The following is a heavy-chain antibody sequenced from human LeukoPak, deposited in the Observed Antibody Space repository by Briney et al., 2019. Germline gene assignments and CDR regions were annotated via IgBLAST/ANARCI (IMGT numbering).Heavy chain of an antibody. Sequence: SETLSLTCTVSGGSISSSSYYWGWIRQPPGKGLEWVGSIYYSGSTYYNPSLKSRVTISVDTSKNQFSLKLSSVTAADTAVYYCARQGYYDSSGYPFDYWGQGTLVTVSS. CDR2: IYYSGST. V-gene: IGHV4-39*01. CDR3: ARQGYYDSSGYPFDY. D-gene: IGHD3-22*01. CDR1: GGSISSSSYY. J-gene: IGHJ4*02.